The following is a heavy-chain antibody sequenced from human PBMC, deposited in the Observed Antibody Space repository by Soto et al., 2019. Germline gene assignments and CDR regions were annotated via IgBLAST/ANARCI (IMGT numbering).Heavy chain of an antibody. CDR3: TRRVSGAAAGPYFDY. CDR2: IRSKAYGGTT. J-gene: IGHJ4*02. D-gene: IGHD6-13*01. V-gene: IGHV3-49*05. CDR1: GFTFGDYA. Sequence: EVQLVESGGGLVKPGRSLRLSCTASGFTFGDYAMSWFRQAPGKGLEWVGFIRSKAYGGTTEYAASVKGRFTISRDDSKSIAYLQMNSLKTEDTAVYYCTRRVSGAAAGPYFDYWGQGTLVTVSS.